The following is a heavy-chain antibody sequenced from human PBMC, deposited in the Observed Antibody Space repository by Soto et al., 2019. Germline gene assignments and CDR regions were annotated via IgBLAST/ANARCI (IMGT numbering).Heavy chain of an antibody. D-gene: IGHD2-15*01. CDR2: INHSGTT. CDR1: GGSFSGYY. V-gene: IGHV4-34*01. CDR3: ARAKVVVNTFYYYYDLAV. Sequence: SETLSLTCAVYGGSFSGYYWSWIRQPPGKGLEWIGEINHSGTTNYNPSLKSRVTISLDTSRNQFSLKLSSVTAADTAVYYCARAKVVVNTFYYYYDLAVWGQGTRVTVSS. J-gene: IGHJ6*02.